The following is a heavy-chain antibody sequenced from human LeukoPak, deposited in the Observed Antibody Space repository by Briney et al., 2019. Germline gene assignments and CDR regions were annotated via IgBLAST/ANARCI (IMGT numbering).Heavy chain of an antibody. V-gene: IGHV3-23*01. CDR2: ISGSGGST. CDR1: GFTFSDYY. D-gene: IGHD6-13*01. J-gene: IGHJ4*02. Sequence: PGGSLRLSCAASGFTFSDYYMSWIRQAPGKGLVCVSSISGSGGSTYYADSVKGRFTISRDNSKNTLYLQMSSLRAEDTALYYCAKEVGLSAAGTRGDFDYWGQGTLVTVSS. CDR3: AKEVGLSAAGTRGDFDY.